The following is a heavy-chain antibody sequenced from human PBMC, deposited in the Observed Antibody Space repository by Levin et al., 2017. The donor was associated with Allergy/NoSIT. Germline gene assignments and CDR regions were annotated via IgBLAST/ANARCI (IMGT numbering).Heavy chain of an antibody. D-gene: IGHD6-19*01. CDR2: IYYSGTT. Sequence: SETLSLTCTVSGGSIVNAKYYWSWIRQHPGKGLEWIGYIYYSGTTYYNPSLKSRLTISRDTSENQFSLKLSSVTAADTAVYFCARDLAGYRTGWSANFLDYWGQGTLVTVSS. CDR3: ARDLAGYRTGWSANFLDY. CDR1: GGSIVNAKYY. V-gene: IGHV4-31*03. J-gene: IGHJ4*02.